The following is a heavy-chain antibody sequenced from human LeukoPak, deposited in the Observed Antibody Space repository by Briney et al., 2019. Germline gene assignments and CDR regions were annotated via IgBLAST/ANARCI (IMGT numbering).Heavy chain of an antibody. J-gene: IGHJ3*02. CDR1: GFTFSSYS. V-gene: IGHV3-48*01. Sequence: PGGSLRLSCAASGFTFSSYSMNWVRQAPGKGLEWVSYISSSSSTIYYADSVKGRFTISRDNAKNTLYLQMDSLRAEDTALYFCAKAHGSYAFDIWGQGTMVTVSS. CDR3: AKAHGSYAFDI. CDR2: ISSSSSTI. D-gene: IGHD3-16*02.